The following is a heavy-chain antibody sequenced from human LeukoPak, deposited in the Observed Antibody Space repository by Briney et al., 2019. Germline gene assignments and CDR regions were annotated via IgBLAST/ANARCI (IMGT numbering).Heavy chain of an antibody. CDR1: GGSISNYF. CDR3: ARFCSGGSCRDY. CDR2: IYSNGST. J-gene: IGHJ4*02. D-gene: IGHD2-15*01. Sequence: SETLSLTCTVSGGSISNYFWTWIRQPPGKGLEWIGYIYSNGSTNYNPSLRSRVTMSVDTSNNQVSLNLRSVTAADTAVYYCARFCSGGSCRDYWGQGTLVTVSS. V-gene: IGHV4-59*01.